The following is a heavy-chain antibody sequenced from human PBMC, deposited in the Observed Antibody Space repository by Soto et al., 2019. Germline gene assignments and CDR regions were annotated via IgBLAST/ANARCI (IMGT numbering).Heavy chain of an antibody. Sequence: PSETLSLTCTVSGGPISSYYWSWIRQPPGKGLEWIGYIYYSGSTNYNPSLKSRVTISVDTSKNQCSLKLSSVTAADTAVYYCARESNWFDPWGQGTLVTVSS. CDR3: ARESNWFDP. J-gene: IGHJ5*02. V-gene: IGHV4-59*01. CDR1: GGPISSYY. CDR2: IYYSGST.